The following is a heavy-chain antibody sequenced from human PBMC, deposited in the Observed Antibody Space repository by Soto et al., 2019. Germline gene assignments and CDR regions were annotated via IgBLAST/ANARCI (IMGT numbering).Heavy chain of an antibody. CDR3: ARDLRFQGHDYADYLGYVMDV. D-gene: IGHD4-17*01. J-gene: IGHJ6*02. Sequence: SETLSLTCTVSGGSISPYYWSWIRQPPGKGLEWIGYIYYRGSTNYNPSLKSRVTILADTSKNQFSLNLSSVTTADTAVYYCARDLRFQGHDYADYLGYVMDVWGQGTTVTVSS. V-gene: IGHV4-59*01. CDR2: IYYRGST. CDR1: GGSISPYY.